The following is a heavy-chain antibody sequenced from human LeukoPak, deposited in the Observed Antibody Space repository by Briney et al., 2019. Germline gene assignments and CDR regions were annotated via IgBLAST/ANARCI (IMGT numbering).Heavy chain of an antibody. CDR1: GFTVNNYE. J-gene: IGHJ4*02. V-gene: IGHV3-48*03. CDR2: INEGATTI. D-gene: IGHD2-21*02. CDR3: VRARLLRSTNYFDY. Sequence: PGGSLRLSCAASGFTVNNYEMHWVRQAPGKGLEWISYINEGATTINYADSVWGRFTISRDNAQNSVHLQMNSLRDEDTAVYYCVRARLLRSTNYFDYWGQGALVTVSS.